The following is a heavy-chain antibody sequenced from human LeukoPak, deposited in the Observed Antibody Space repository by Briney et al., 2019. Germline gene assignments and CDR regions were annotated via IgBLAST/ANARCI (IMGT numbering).Heavy chain of an antibody. D-gene: IGHD4-17*01. V-gene: IGHV3-30-3*01. CDR1: GFTFSTYA. CDR3: ARRNGDYAAQYYYYGMDV. Sequence: GRSLRLSCAASGFTFSTYAMHWVRQAPGKGLEWVAVISYDGSNKYYADSVKGRFTISRDNSKNTLYLQMNSLRAEDTAVYYCARRNGDYAAQYYYYGMDVWGQGTTVTVSS. J-gene: IGHJ6*02. CDR2: ISYDGSNK.